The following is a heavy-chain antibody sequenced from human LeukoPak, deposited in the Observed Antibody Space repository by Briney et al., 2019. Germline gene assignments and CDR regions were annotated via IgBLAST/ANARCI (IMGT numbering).Heavy chain of an antibody. D-gene: IGHD3-16*01. Sequence: GGSLRLSCAGSGFSASNYYMNWVRQAPGKGLAWVSLIRDSGETFYADSVQGRFTIPRDNSKNTVYLQMNRLRVEDTAGYCCARDRAVTQVWVEFDSWGQGTLVTVSS. CDR2: IRDSGET. J-gene: IGHJ5*01. V-gene: IGHV3-66*03. CDR3: ARDRAVTQVWVEFDS. CDR1: GFSASNYY.